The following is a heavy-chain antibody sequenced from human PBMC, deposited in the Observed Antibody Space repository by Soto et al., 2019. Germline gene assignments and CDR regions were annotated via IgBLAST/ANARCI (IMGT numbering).Heavy chain of an antibody. CDR2: IYYSGST. D-gene: IGHD2-15*01. CDR3: ARSPPYCSGGSCPFGDAFDI. Sequence: SETLSLTCTVSGGSISSYYWSWIRQPPGKGLEWIGYIYYSGSTNYNPSLKSRVTISVDTSKNQFSLKLSSVTAADTAVYYCARSPPYCSGGSCPFGDAFDIWGQGTMVT. V-gene: IGHV4-59*01. J-gene: IGHJ3*02. CDR1: GGSISSYY.